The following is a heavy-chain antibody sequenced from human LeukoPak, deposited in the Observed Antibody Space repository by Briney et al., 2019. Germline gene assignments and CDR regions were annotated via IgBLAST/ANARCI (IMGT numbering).Heavy chain of an antibody. CDR1: GFTFSSYG. CDR3: ARLIPRAIRYYYYYMDV. D-gene: IGHD2-21*01. CDR2: ISTGGRI. J-gene: IGHJ6*03. V-gene: IGHV3-21*01. Sequence: GGSLRLSCTASGFTFSSYGMSWVRQAPGKGLEWVSSISTGGRISYADSVRGRFTISRDNAKNSPFLQVNSLRAEDTAVYYCARLIPRAIRYYYYYMDVWGKGTTVTVSS.